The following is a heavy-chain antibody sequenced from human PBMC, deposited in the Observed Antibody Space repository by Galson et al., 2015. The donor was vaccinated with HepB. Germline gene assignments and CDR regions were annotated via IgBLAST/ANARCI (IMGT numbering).Heavy chain of an antibody. J-gene: IGHJ1*01. CDR2: IYPDDSDT. CDR1: GYRFTKNW. Sequence: QSGAEVKKPGESLKIACKSSGYRFTKNWIAWVRQMPGKGLEWMGLIYPDDSDTRYSPSFKGQINISADMSITTAYLQFDSLKASDTAMYYCARLGGVGRLDSWGPGTLVTVSS. D-gene: IGHD3-9*01. CDR3: ARLGGVGRLDS. V-gene: IGHV5-51*01.